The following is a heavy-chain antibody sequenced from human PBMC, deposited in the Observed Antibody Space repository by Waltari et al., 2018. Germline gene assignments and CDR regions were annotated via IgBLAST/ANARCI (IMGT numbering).Heavy chain of an antibody. Sequence: QAPGQGLEWMGRIIPIFGTANYAQKFQGRVTITADKSTSTAYMELSSLRSEDTAVYYCAIVATIKEHYYGMDVWGQGTTVTVSS. J-gene: IGHJ6*02. D-gene: IGHD5-12*01. CDR3: AIVATIKEHYYGMDV. V-gene: IGHV1-69*06. CDR2: IIPIFGTA.